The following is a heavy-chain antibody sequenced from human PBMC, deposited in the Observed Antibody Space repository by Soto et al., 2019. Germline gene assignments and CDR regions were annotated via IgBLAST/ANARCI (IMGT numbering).Heavy chain of an antibody. CDR2: ISWNSGSV. J-gene: IGHJ4*02. CDR3: AKHMGKYYHILTAHFPYFDS. Sequence: EVQLVESGGGLVQPGRSLRLSCAASGFTFDEYAMHWVRQAPGKGLEWVSGISWNSGSVGYADSVKGRFTVSRDSAKNSLYLQMDSLRAEDTAFYYCAKHMGKYYHILTAHFPYFDSWGQGALVTVSS. CDR1: GFTFDEYA. D-gene: IGHD3-9*01. V-gene: IGHV3-9*01.